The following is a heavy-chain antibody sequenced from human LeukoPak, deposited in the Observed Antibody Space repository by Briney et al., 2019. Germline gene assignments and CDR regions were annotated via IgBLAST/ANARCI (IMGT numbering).Heavy chain of an antibody. CDR2: IKQDASEE. J-gene: IGHJ4*02. V-gene: IGHV3-7*01. CDR1: GFTFAGYW. Sequence: GGSLRLSCAASGFTFAGYWISWVRQAPGKGLEWVADIKQDASEEYYVDSVKGRFTISRDNAKNSLYLQMNSLRAEDTAVYYCVRDRGRASVDYWGQGTLVTVSS. CDR3: VRDRGRASVDY. D-gene: IGHD1-26*01.